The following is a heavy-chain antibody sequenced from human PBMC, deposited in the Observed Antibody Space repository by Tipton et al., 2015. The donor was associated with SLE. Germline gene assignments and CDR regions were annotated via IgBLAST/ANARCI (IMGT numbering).Heavy chain of an antibody. Sequence: QLVQSGAEVKKPGASVKVSCKGSGYTFSNYGISWVRQAPGQGLEWMGWINPYNGNSKYAQNFQGRVTMTTDTSTTTAYLELRTLRSDDTAVYYCARDWYSGSWYALWNFWGQGTLVTVSS. CDR2: INPYNGNS. CDR3: ARDWYSGSWYALWNF. J-gene: IGHJ4*02. CDR1: GYTFSNYG. D-gene: IGHD6-13*01. V-gene: IGHV1-18*01.